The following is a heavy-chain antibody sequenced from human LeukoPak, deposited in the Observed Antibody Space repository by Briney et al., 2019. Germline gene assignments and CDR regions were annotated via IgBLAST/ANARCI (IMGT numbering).Heavy chain of an antibody. V-gene: IGHV4-34*01. CDR2: INHSGST. D-gene: IGHD3-16*02. Sequence: PSETLSLTCAVYGGSFSGYYWSWIRQPPGKGLEWIGEINHSGSTNYNPSLKSRVTISVDTSKNQFSLKLSSVTAADTAVYYCARARTDVWGSYRNKGSYYFDYWGQGTLVTVSS. CDR3: ARARTDVWGSYRNKGSYYFDY. CDR1: GGSFSGYY. J-gene: IGHJ4*02.